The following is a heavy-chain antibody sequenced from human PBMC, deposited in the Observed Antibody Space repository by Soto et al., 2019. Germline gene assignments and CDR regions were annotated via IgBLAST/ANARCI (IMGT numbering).Heavy chain of an antibody. D-gene: IGHD3-10*01. Sequence: LSLTCAVYGGSFSGYYWSWIRQPPGKGLEWIGEINHSGSTNYNPSLKSRVTISVDTSKNQFSLKLSSVTAADAAVYYCARGRYYGSGSYHYWGQGTLVTVSS. CDR2: INHSGST. CDR1: GGSFSGYY. CDR3: ARGRYYGSGSYHY. V-gene: IGHV4-34*01. J-gene: IGHJ4*02.